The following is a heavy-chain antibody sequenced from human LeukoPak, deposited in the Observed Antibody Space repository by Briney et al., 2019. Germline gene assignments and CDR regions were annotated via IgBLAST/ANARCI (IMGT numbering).Heavy chain of an antibody. CDR1: GYTFTGYY. J-gene: IGHJ4*02. Sequence: ASVKVSCKASGYTFTGYYMHWVRQAPGEGLEWMGWINPNSGGTNYAQNFQGGVTMPRDTSISTAYMELSRLRSDDTAVYYCARESSSSWPSFDYWGQGTLVTVSS. D-gene: IGHD6-13*01. V-gene: IGHV1-2*02. CDR3: ARESSSSWPSFDY. CDR2: INPNSGGT.